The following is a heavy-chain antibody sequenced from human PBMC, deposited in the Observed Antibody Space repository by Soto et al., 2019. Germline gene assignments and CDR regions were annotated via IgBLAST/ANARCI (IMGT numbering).Heavy chain of an antibody. Sequence: ASVKVSCKASGYTFTSYGVSWVRQSPGQGLEWMGWISAYNGKTKYAQKLQGRVTMTTQTSTSTAYMELRSLRSDDTAMYYCAKPYDARIYYYYGMDVWGQGSTVTV. CDR1: GYTFTSYG. CDR3: AKPYDARIYYYYGMDV. D-gene: IGHD2-15*01. CDR2: ISAYNGKT. V-gene: IGHV1-18*04. J-gene: IGHJ6*02.